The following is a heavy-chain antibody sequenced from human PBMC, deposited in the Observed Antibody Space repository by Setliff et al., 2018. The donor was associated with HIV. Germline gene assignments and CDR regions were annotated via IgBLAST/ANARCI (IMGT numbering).Heavy chain of an antibody. Sequence: ASVKVSCKVSGYTLSELSMHWVRQASGKGVEWMGRFDPEDGDTLYAHKFQGRVTMTEDTSTDTAYLELSGLRSEDTAVYYCATAKEQWLAEGGFDYWGQGTLVTVSS. CDR3: ATAKEQWLAEGGFDY. CDR2: FDPEDGDT. D-gene: IGHD6-19*01. V-gene: IGHV1-24*01. CDR1: GYTLSELS. J-gene: IGHJ4*02.